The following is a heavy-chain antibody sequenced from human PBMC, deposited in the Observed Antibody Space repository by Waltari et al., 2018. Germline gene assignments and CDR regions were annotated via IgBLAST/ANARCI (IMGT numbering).Heavy chain of an antibody. CDR2: GKPDGIEK. J-gene: IGHJ6*02. CDR3: ARSAGATRWVYYYYGMDV. V-gene: IGHV3-7*03. D-gene: IGHD1-26*01. CDR1: GCSVSNAG. Sequence: EVQLVESGGGLVQPGGSLKLSCAASGCSVSNAGMCWVRQAPGKGLGWGASGKPDGIEKTYVDSVKGRFTSSRDNDENSLYLQMNSLRSEDTAVYYCARSAGATRWVYYYYGMDVWGQGTTVTVSS.